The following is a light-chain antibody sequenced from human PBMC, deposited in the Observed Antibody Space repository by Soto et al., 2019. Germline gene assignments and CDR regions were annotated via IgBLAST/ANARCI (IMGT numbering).Light chain of an antibody. V-gene: IGKV2-28*01. Sequence: DIVMTQSPLSLPVTPGEPASISCRSSQSLLHSDGYNYLEWYLQKPGQSPQLLIYVASTRASGVPDRFSGSGSGTDFTLKISRVEAEDVGVYYCMQARQSPITFGQGTRLEIK. CDR3: MQARQSPIT. CDR2: VAS. CDR1: QSLLHSDGYNY. J-gene: IGKJ5*01.